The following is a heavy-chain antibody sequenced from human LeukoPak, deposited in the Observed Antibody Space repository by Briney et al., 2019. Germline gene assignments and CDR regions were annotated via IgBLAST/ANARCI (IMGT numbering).Heavy chain of an antibody. CDR1: GFTFTDYW. CDR3: SPGFAFDV. D-gene: IGHD2-15*01. Sequence: PGGSLRLSCAASGFTFTDYWMHWVRQRPGEGLAWVSHISTDGGRTNYADSVKGRFTTSRDNTKNTVYLQMSSLRAEDTAVYYCSPGFAFDVWGQGTMVTVSS. J-gene: IGHJ3*01. V-gene: IGHV3-74*01. CDR2: ISTDGGRT.